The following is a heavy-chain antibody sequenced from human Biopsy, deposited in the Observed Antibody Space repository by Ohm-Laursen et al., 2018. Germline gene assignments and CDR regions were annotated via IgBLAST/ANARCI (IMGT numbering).Heavy chain of an antibody. J-gene: IGHJ2*01. CDR2: INHRGTT. CDR3: ARRPYGGTRYWYFDL. D-gene: IGHD4-23*01. CDR1: GGSFSDYY. Sequence: SETLSLTCAVYGGSFSDYYWTWIRQPPGKGLEWIGEINHRGTTNYNPSLKSLVTISVDTSKNQFSLKLNSVTAADTAVYYCARRPYGGTRYWYFDLWGRGTLVTVSS. V-gene: IGHV4-34*09.